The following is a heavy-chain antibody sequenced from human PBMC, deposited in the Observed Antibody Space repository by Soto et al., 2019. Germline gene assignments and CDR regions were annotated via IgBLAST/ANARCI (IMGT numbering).Heavy chain of an antibody. CDR1: GFTFSSYS. CDR3: ARERFLRGEGE. D-gene: IGHD2-21*01. V-gene: IGHV3-48*01. J-gene: IGHJ4*02. CDR2: ISSSSSTI. Sequence: GGSLRLSCAASGFTFSSYSMNWVRQAPGKGLEWVSYISSSSSTINYAESVKGRFTISRDNAKNSLYLQMNSLRSEDTAVYYCARERFLRGEGEGGPGTLVTVSS.